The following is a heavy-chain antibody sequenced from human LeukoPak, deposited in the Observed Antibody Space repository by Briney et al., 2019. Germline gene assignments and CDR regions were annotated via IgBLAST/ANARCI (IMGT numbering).Heavy chain of an antibody. J-gene: IGHJ3*02. CDR1: GGSFSGYY. D-gene: IGHD3-22*01. CDR2: INHSGST. CDR3: VYYYDSSGYSDDAFDI. V-gene: IGHV4-34*01. Sequence: SETLSLTCAVYGGSFSGYYWSWIRQPPGKGLEWIGEINHSGSTNYNPSLKSRVTISVDTSKNQFSLKLSSVTAADTAVYYCVYYYDSSGYSDDAFDIWGQGTMVTVSS.